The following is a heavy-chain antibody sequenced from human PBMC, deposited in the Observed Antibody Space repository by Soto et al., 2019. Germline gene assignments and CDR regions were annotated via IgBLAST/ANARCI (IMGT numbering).Heavy chain of an antibody. V-gene: IGHV3-30*03. CDR2: ISYVGKNI. D-gene: IGHD3-10*01. Sequence: LLVESGGGVVQPGRSLRLSCAASGFSLDSYAMHWVRQAPGKGYEWVAVISYVGKNIYYAASVKGRFTISKDDSYNMLYLQLSSLTPEDTATYYCARDYGALPADRFQFWGQGTLVTVSS. CDR3: ARDYGALPADRFQF. CDR1: GFSLDSYA. J-gene: IGHJ1*01.